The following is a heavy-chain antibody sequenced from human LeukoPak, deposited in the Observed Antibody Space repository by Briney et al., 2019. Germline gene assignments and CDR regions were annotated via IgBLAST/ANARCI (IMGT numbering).Heavy chain of an antibody. D-gene: IGHD3-3*01. V-gene: IGHV1-69*05. J-gene: IGHJ4*02. CDR3: ARGKVYDFWSGYSDYFDY. CDR2: IIPIFGTA. CDR1: GGTFSSYA. Sequence: ASVKVSCKASGGTFSSYAISWVRQAPGQGLEWMGRIIPIFGTANYAQKFQGRVTITTDESTSTAYMELSSLRSEDTAVYYCARGKVYDFWSGYSDYFDYWGQGTLVTVSS.